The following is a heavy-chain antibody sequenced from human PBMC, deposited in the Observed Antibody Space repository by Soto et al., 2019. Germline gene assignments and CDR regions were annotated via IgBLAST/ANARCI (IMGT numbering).Heavy chain of an antibody. CDR1: GFTFSSYS. CDR3: ARTADDTAMEYYFDY. Sequence: GGSLRLSCAASGFTFSSYSMNWVRQAPGKGLEWVSYISSSSSTIYYADSVKGRFTISRDNAKNSLYLQMNSLRDEDTAVYYCARTADDTAMEYYFDYWGQGTLVTVSS. CDR2: ISSSSSTI. D-gene: IGHD5-18*01. J-gene: IGHJ4*02. V-gene: IGHV3-48*02.